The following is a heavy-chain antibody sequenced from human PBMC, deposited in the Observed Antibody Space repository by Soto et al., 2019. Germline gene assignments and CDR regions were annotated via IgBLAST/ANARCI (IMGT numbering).Heavy chain of an antibody. Sequence: SETLSLTCTVSGGSISSYYWSWIRQPPGKGLEWIGYIYYSGSTNYNPSLKSRVTISVDTSKNQFSLKLSSVTAADTAVYYCARASGYYYYYMDVWGKGTTVTVSS. V-gene: IGHV4-59*08. CDR2: IYYSGST. CDR3: ARASGYYYYYMDV. CDR1: GGSISSYY. D-gene: IGHD3-10*01. J-gene: IGHJ6*03.